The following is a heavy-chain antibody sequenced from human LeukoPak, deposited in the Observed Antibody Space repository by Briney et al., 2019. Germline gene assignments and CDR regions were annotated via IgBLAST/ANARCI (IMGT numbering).Heavy chain of an antibody. J-gene: IGHJ4*02. D-gene: IGHD3/OR15-3a*01. V-gene: IGHV3-7*01. Sequence: DSVKGRFTISRDNAKNSLYLQMNTLRAEDTAVYYCARVHLEASGADFWGQGTLVTVSS. CDR3: ARVHLEASGADF.